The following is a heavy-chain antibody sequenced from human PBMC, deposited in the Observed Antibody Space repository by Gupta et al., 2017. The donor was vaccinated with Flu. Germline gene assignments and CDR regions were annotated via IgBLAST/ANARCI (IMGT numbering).Heavy chain of an antibody. CDR1: GYSISSGYY. Sequence: QVQLQESGPGLVKPSETLSLTCAVSGYSISSGYYWGWIRQPPGKGLEWIGSIYHSGSTYYNPSLKSRVTISVDTSKNQFSLKLSSVTAADTAVYYCARVVVPAAKGYYFDYWGQGTLVTVSS. J-gene: IGHJ4*02. D-gene: IGHD2-2*01. CDR2: IYHSGST. CDR3: ARVVVPAAKGYYFDY. V-gene: IGHV4-38-2*01.